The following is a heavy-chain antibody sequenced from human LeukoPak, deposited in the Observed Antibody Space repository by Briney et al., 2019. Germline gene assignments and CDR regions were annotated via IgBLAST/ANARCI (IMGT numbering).Heavy chain of an antibody. D-gene: IGHD3-3*02. V-gene: IGHV4-28*01. CDR3: ARIGPILGAAWVDY. Sequence: SETLSLTCAVSGYSVSSNHWWGWIRQPPGKGLEWIGYIFYAGSTYYNPSLKSRVTMSVDTSKNQFSLRLSSVTAVDTAVYYCARIGPILGAAWVDYWGQGTLVSVSS. J-gene: IGHJ4*02. CDR2: IFYAGST. CDR1: GYSVSSNHW.